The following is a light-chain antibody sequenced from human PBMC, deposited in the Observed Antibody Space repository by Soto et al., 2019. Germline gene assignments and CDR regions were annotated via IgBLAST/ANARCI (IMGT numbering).Light chain of an antibody. V-gene: IGLV2-14*01. CDR1: SSDVGGYNC. CDR3: SSYTSSSTYV. Sequence: QSVLTQPDSVSRSPGQSINISCTATSSDVGGYNCVSWYQQHPGKAPKLMIYDVSNRPSGVSNRFSGSKSGNTASLTISGLQAEDEADYYCSSYTSSSTYVFGTGTKVTVL. J-gene: IGLJ1*01. CDR2: DVS.